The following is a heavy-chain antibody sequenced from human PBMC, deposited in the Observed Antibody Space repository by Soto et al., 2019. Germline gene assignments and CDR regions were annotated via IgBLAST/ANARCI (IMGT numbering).Heavy chain of an antibody. Sequence: PGGSLRLSCATSGFIFSIYTFHWVRQAPGKGLEWVAVVSNDGNNKDYADSVKGRFTLSRDSSRNTVYLQMNNLRYKDTAVYHGARGDRILKPPLTYWGLGTLVTVSS. CDR3: ARGDRILKPPLTY. J-gene: IGHJ4*02. V-gene: IGHV3-30-3*01. CDR1: GFIFSIYT. CDR2: VSNDGNNK. D-gene: IGHD2-8*02.